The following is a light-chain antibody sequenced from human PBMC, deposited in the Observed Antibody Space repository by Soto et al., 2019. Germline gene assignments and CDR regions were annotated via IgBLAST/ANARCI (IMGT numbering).Light chain of an antibody. CDR2: AAS. CDR3: QQTYGSPLS. V-gene: IGKV1-39*01. Sequence: DIQMTQSPSSLSASVGDRVTITCRTSQAISRYLNWYQHKPGKAPKLLIYAASTLQSGVPSRFSGSRSGTDFTLTISSLQPEDFATYYCQQTYGSPLSFGGGTKVEIK. J-gene: IGKJ4*01. CDR1: QAISRY.